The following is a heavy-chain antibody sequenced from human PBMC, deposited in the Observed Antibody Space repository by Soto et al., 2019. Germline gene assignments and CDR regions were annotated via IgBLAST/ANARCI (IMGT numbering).Heavy chain of an antibody. CDR2: INPNSGDT. V-gene: IGHV1-2*04. Sequence: ASVKVSCKASGYIFTGYYMHWVRQAPGQGIEWMGWINPNSGDTNYTQKFQGWVTMTRDTSISAAYMELSRLRSDDTAVYYCATSRISIAVAGETEYYFDYWGQGTPVTVSS. CDR1: GYIFTGYY. J-gene: IGHJ4*02. CDR3: ATSRISIAVAGETEYYFDY. D-gene: IGHD6-19*01.